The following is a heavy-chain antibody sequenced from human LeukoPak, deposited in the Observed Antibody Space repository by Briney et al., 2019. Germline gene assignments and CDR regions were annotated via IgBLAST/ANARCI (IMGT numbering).Heavy chain of an antibody. CDR2: INHSGST. D-gene: IGHD1-26*01. CDR3: ARPSSSYWFDP. J-gene: IGHJ5*02. Sequence: SETLSLTCAVYGGSFSGYYWSWIRQPPGKGLEWTGEINHSGSTNYNPSLKSRVTISVDTSKNQFSLKLSSVTAADTAVYYCARPSSSYWFDPWGKGTRVTVSS. CDR1: GGSFSGYY. V-gene: IGHV4-34*01.